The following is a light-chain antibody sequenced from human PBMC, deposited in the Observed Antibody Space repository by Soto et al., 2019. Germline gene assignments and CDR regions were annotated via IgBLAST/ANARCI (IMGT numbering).Light chain of an antibody. V-gene: IGKV3-20*01. J-gene: IGKJ1*01. CDR2: GAS. CDR3: LHYSSSPWT. Sequence: EIVLTQSPGTLSLSPGERATLSCRASQSVSKYLAWYQQKLGQAPRVLIYGASSRATGIPDRFSGSGSGTDFILTISRLEPEDFAVYYCLHYSSSPWTFGQGTKVEIK. CDR1: QSVSKY.